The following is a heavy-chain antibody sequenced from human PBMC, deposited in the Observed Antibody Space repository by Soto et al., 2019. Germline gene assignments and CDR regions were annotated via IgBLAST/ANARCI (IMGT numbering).Heavy chain of an antibody. J-gene: IGHJ6*03. CDR1: GYTLTELS. V-gene: IGHV1-24*01. CDR3: ARVAGGSIGASASYYYYVDV. Sequence: ASVKVSCKVSGYTLTELSMHWVRQAPGKGLEWMGGFDPEDGETIYAQKFQGRVTITRDTSASTAYMELSSLRFEDTAVYFCARVAGGSIGASASYYYYVDVWGKGTTVTVSS. D-gene: IGHD6-13*01. CDR2: FDPEDGET.